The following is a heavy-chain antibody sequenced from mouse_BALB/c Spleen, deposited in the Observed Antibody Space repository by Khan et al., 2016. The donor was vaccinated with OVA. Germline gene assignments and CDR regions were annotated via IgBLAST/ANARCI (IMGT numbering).Heavy chain of an antibody. D-gene: IGHD1-1*01. V-gene: IGHV5-6-4*01. CDR3: TRQRGYYGSNPYFDY. J-gene: IGHJ2*01. CDR2: ISSGGSYT. CDR1: GFSFSSYS. Sequence: EVELVESGGGLVRPGGSLKLSCAASGFSFSSYSMSWVRQTPEKRLEWVATISSGGSYTYYPDSVKGRFTMPRANAKNSLYLKMSSLKTEDTAMYYWTRQRGYYGSNPYFDYWGQVTTLTVSS.